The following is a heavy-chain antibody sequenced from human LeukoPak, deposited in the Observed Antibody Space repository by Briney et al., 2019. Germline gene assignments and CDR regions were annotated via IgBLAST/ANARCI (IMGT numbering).Heavy chain of an antibody. Sequence: GGSLRLSCAASGFTFSSYGMHWVRQAPGKGLEWVANIKQDGSEKYYVDSVKGRFTISRDNAKNSLYLQMNSLRAEDTAVYYCARSPFGAYFDYWGQGTLVTVSS. CDR2: IKQDGSEK. J-gene: IGHJ4*02. V-gene: IGHV3-7*01. CDR3: ARSPFGAYFDY. CDR1: GFTFSSYG. D-gene: IGHD3-3*01.